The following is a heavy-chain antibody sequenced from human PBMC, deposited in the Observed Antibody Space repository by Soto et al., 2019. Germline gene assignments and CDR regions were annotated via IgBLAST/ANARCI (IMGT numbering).Heavy chain of an antibody. CDR3: ARVYCGGDCVSGGDFDY. V-gene: IGHV1-18*01. CDR2: ISVYNGDT. D-gene: IGHD2-21*01. J-gene: IGHJ4*01. Sequence: QVQLVQSGTEVKKAGSAVKVSCKTSGYTFTTYGISWIRQATGQGLEWIAWISVYNGDTNYAQNVHDKVTMNTDKLTTTTYMEMSSLTSDDTAVYYCARVYCGGDCVSGGDFDYWGHGTLVTVS. CDR1: GYTFTTYG.